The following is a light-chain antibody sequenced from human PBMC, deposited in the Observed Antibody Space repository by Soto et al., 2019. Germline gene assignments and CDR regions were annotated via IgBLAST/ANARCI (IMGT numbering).Light chain of an antibody. V-gene: IGLV8-61*01. CDR1: SGSVSTSYY. CDR2: STN. Sequence: QTVVTQEPSFSVSPGRTVTLTCGLSSGSVSTSYYPSWYQQTPGQAPRTLIYSTNTRSSGVPDRFSGSILGNKAALTITGXXXXXXXXXXCVLYMGSGIWVFGGGTKLTV. J-gene: IGLJ3*02. CDR3: VLYMGSGIWV.